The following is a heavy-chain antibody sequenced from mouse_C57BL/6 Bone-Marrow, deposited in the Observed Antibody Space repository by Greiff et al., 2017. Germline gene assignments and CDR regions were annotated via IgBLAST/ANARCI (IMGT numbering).Heavy chain of an antibody. CDR1: GFSLTSYG. Sequence: VQLQQSGPGLVQPSQCLSITCTVSGFSLTSYGVHWVRQSPGKGLEWLGVIWSGGSTDYNAAFISSLSISNDNTKSQVVFKMNSLQADDTAIYYGARKALPYGSLDYWGQGTTLTVSS. CDR3: ARKALPYGSLDY. D-gene: IGHD1-1*01. CDR2: IWSGGST. V-gene: IGHV2-2*01. J-gene: IGHJ2*01.